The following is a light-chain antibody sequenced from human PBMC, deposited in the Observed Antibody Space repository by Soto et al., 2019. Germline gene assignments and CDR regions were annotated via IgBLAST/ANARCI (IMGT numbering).Light chain of an antibody. CDR1: QSISSY. CDR2: AAS. Sequence: DIQMTQSPSSLSASVGDRVTITCRASQSISSYLNWYQQKPGTAPNLLIYAASSLQGGVPSRFSGSGSGTDFTLTISSLQPEDFATYYCQQSYSLPPTVGQGTKVEIK. V-gene: IGKV1-39*01. J-gene: IGKJ1*01. CDR3: QQSYSLPPT.